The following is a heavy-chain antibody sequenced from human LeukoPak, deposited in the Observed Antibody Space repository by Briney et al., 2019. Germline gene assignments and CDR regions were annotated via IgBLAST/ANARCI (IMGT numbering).Heavy chain of an antibody. J-gene: IGHJ4*02. D-gene: IGHD3-10*01. V-gene: IGHV3-33*01. CDR1: GFTFSSYG. CDR3: ARDLLLFY. CDR2: IWYDGSNK. Sequence: GGSLRLSCAASGFTFSSYGMHWVRQAPGKGLEWVAVIWYDGSNKYYADSVKGRFTISRDNSKNSLYLQMNSLRDEDTAVYYCARDLLLFYWGQGTLVTVSS.